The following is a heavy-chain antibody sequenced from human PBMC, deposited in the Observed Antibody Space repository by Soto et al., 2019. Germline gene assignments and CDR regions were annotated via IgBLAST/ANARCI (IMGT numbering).Heavy chain of an antibody. CDR3: AKKYPGTRPFDY. V-gene: IGHV3-23*01. CDR2: IGTNGDT. CDR1: GFTFSSYA. Sequence: PGGSLRLSCAASGFTFSSYAMNWVRQAPGKGLEWASAIGTNGDTYYADSVKGRFTISRDNSKATLYLQMNSLRAEDTALYYCAKKYPGTRPFDYWGQGTLVTVSS. D-gene: IGHD2-2*01. J-gene: IGHJ4*02.